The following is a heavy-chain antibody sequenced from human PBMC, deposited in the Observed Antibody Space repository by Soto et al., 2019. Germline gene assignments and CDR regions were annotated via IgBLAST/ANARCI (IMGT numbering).Heavy chain of an antibody. CDR3: ARSHKHCIVRPCFSPADY. D-gene: IGHD3-10*02. CDR1: GGTFGGYG. Sequence: QVQLVQSGAEVKQPGSSVMVSCTASGGTFGGYGIHWVRQAPGQGLEWMGRIIHTVGTTNYAQKFQGRVTITADKSTSTAYMEQNRLKAEDTAVYYWARSHKHCIVRPCFSPADYWGQGTLVAVAS. V-gene: IGHV1-69*08. CDR2: IIHTVGTT. J-gene: IGHJ4*02.